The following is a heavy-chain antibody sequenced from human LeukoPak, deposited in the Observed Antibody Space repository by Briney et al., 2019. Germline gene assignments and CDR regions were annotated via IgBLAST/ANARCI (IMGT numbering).Heavy chain of an antibody. CDR1: GFTFSSYS. Sequence: GGSLRLSCAASGFTFSSYSMNWVRQAPGKGLEWVSSISSSSGYIYYADSVKGRFTISRDNSKNTLYLQMNSLRAEDTAVYYCAKAQELGNYEFFLFDYWGQGTLVTVSS. D-gene: IGHD7-27*01. J-gene: IGHJ4*02. CDR2: ISSSSGYI. CDR3: AKAQELGNYEFFLFDY. V-gene: IGHV3-21*04.